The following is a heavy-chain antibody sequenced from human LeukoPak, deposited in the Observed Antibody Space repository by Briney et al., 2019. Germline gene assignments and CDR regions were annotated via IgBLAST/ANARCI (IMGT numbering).Heavy chain of an antibody. Sequence: GGYPRLSCAASEFTVSSNYMSWVRQAPGQGLEWVSVIYSGGSTYYADSVKGRFTISRDNSKNTLYLQMDSLRAEDTAVYYCARIAAAGPVDYWGQGTLVTVSS. CDR3: ARIAAAGPVDY. V-gene: IGHV3-66*01. D-gene: IGHD6-13*01. J-gene: IGHJ4*02. CDR2: IYSGGST. CDR1: EFTVSSNY.